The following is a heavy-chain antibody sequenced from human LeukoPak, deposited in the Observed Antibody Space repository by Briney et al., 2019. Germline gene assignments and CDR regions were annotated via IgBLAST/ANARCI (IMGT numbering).Heavy chain of an antibody. CDR2: IYTSRST. CDR1: GGSISSYY. Sequence: KPSETLSLTCTVSGGSISSYYWSWIRQPAGKGQEWIGRIYTSRSTNYNPSLKSRVTISVDKSKNQFSLKLSSVTAADTAVYYCAREPQPYYDFWSGRNWFDPWGQGTLVTVSS. J-gene: IGHJ5*02. V-gene: IGHV4-4*07. CDR3: AREPQPYYDFWSGRNWFDP. D-gene: IGHD3-3*01.